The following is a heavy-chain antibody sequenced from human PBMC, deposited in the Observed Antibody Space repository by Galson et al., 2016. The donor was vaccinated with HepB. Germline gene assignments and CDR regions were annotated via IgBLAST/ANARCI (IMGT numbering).Heavy chain of an antibody. Sequence: TLSLTCTVSGGSISSAYDYWTWIRQPPGKGLEWIGYISYSGNTYYNPSLKSRVTISVATSKKQFSLKLNSVTVADTAVYYCARTLENWNYGLGGIDYYQYYMDAWGEGTTVTVSS. J-gene: IGHJ6*03. CDR3: ARTLENWNYGLGGIDYYQYYMDA. D-gene: IGHD1-7*01. CDR2: ISYSGNT. V-gene: IGHV4-30-4*01. CDR1: GGSISSAYDY.